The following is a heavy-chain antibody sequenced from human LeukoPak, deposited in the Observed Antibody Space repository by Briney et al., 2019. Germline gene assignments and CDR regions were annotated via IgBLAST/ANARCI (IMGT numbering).Heavy chain of an antibody. CDR3: AKEGRPNSGGGFFDY. D-gene: IGHD5-12*01. Sequence: GGSLRLSCAASGFTFSGYAMSWVRQARGKGLEWVSTVIGSGGNTYYADSVKGRFTMSRDNSRSTLYLQMNSLRAEDTAVYYCAKEGRPNSGGGFFDYWGQGTRVTVSS. CDR1: GFTFSGYA. V-gene: IGHV3-23*01. J-gene: IGHJ4*02. CDR2: VIGSGGNT.